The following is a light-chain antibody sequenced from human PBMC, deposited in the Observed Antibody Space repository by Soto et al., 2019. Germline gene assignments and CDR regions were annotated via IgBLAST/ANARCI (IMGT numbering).Light chain of an antibody. CDR1: SSDVGGYNY. CDR3: SSYAGSYIWV. Sequence: QSALTQPRSVSGSPGQSVTISCTGTSSDVGGYNYVSWYQQHPGKAPKLMIYDVSKRPSGVPDRFSGSKSGNTASLTISGLQAEDEADYYCSSYAGSYIWVFGGGTQLTVL. J-gene: IGLJ3*02. V-gene: IGLV2-11*01. CDR2: DVS.